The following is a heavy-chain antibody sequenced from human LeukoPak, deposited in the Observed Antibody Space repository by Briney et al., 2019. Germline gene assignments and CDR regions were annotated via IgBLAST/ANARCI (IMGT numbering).Heavy chain of an antibody. CDR2: IYYSGST. J-gene: IGHJ5*02. D-gene: IGHD3-9*01. V-gene: IGHV4-31*03. CDR3: ARDMTDWWFDP. CDR1: GGSIGSGGYY. Sequence: SETLSLTCTVSGGSIGSGGYYWSWIRQHPGKGLEWIGYIYYSGSTHYNPSLKSRVTISVDTSKNQFSLKLSSVTAADTAVYYCARDMTDWWFDPWGQGTLVTVSS.